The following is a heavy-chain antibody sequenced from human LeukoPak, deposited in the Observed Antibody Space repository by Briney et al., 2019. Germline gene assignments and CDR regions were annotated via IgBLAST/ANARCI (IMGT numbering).Heavy chain of an antibody. CDR1: GFTFNSAW. CDR2: IKSKTDGGTR. CDR3: TTTSPYFDF. J-gene: IGHJ4*02. Sequence: PGKSLRLSCAASGFTFNSAWMSWVRQAPGKGLEWVGRIKSKTDGGTREYAAPVKDRFTISRDDSKNTLYLQMSSLKSEDTAVYYCTTTSPYFDFWGQGMLVTVSS. V-gene: IGHV3-15*01.